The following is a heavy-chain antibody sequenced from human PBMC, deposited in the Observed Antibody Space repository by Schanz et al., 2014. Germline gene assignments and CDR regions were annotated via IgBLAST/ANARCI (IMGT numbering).Heavy chain of an antibody. Sequence: QVQLQESGPGLVKPSQTLSLTCTVSGGSIRSGTYYWSWIRQPAGKALEWVGRVFPNGITNYNPSLKGRVPISLDPSKTRFSLTLPSLTAADTAVYYCARDTTWRLDLWGRGTLVTVSS. D-gene: IGHD1-1*01. J-gene: IGHJ2*01. CDR3: ARDTTWRLDL. CDR2: VFPNGIT. V-gene: IGHV4-61*02. CDR1: GGSIRSGTYY.